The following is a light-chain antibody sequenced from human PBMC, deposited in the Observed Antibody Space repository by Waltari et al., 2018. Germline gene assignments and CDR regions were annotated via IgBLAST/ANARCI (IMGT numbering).Light chain of an antibody. Sequence: DTVMIQSPDSLAVSLGERATINCKSSQSVLYSSNNRNYLAWYQQKPGQPPSLLIYWASTRESGVPDRFSGSGSGREFSLVLSSLQAEDVGVYYCQQYASIPHTFGRGTKLEIK. CDR1: QSVLYSSNNRNY. CDR2: WAS. V-gene: IGKV4-1*01. CDR3: QQYASIPHT. J-gene: IGKJ2*01.